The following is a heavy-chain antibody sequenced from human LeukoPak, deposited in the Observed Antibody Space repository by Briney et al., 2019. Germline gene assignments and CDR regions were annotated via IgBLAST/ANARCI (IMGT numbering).Heavy chain of an antibody. CDR1: GFTLSSYW. V-gene: IGHV3-74*01. CDR3: ARAPVDTAMVANY. D-gene: IGHD5-18*01. Sequence: GGSLRLSCAASGFTLSSYWMHWVRQAPGKGLVWVSRINSDGSSTSYADSVKGRFTISRDNAKNTLYLQMNSLRAEDTAVYYCARAPVDTAMVANYWGQGTLVTVSS. J-gene: IGHJ4*02. CDR2: INSDGSST.